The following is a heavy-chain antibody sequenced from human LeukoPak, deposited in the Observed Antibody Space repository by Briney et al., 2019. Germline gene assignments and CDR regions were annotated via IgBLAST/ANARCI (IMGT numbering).Heavy chain of an antibody. CDR3: ARDQAINTYYDFWSGYKDPDAFDI. V-gene: IGHV1-18*01. J-gene: IGHJ3*02. D-gene: IGHD3-3*01. Sequence: GASVKVSCKASGXTFTSYGISWVRQAPGQGLEWMGWISAYNGNTNYAQKLQGRVTMTTDTSTSTAYMELRSLRSDDTAVYYCARDQAINTYYDFWSGYKDPDAFDIWGQGTMVTVSS. CDR1: GXTFTSYG. CDR2: ISAYNGNT.